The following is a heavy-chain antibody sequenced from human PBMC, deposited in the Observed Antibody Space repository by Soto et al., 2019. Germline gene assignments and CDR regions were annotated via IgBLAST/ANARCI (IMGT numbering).Heavy chain of an antibody. CDR2: IYWDDDK. CDR3: APSRRAARTDTWFDP. CDR1: GFSLSTSGVG. V-gene: IGHV2-5*02. J-gene: IGHJ5*02. Sequence: QITLKESGPTLVKPTQTLTLTCTFSGFSLSTSGVGVGWIRQPPGKALEWLALIYWDDDKRYSPSLKSRLTITKDTSKNQVVLTMTNMDPVDTATYYCAPSRRAARTDTWFDPWGQGTLVTVSS. D-gene: IGHD6-6*01.